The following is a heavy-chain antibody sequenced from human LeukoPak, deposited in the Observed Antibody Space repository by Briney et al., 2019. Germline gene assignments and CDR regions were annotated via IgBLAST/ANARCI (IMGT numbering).Heavy chain of an antibody. CDR3: AKEGIAWSIDY. V-gene: IGHV3-21*01. CDR2: ISSSSRYI. CDR1: GFTFSFYN. Sequence: GGSLRLSCVASGFTFSFYNMNWVRQAPGKGLEWVSAISSSSRYIYYAGSVKGRFTISRDNAKNSLYLQLNSLKADDTAVYYCAKEGIAWSIDYWGQGTLVTVSS. J-gene: IGHJ4*02. D-gene: IGHD2-15*01.